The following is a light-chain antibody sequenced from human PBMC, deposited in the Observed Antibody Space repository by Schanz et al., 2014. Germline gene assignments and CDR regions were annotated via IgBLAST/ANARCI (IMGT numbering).Light chain of an antibody. CDR2: ANN. Sequence: QSVLTQPPSASGTPGQRVTISCSGSSSNIGSISVNWYQQFPGTAPKLLIYANNQRPSGVPARFSGSKSGTSASLAISGLQSEDEAVYYCSSYAGSNNLVFGGGTKLTVL. V-gene: IGLV1-44*01. J-gene: IGLJ2*01. CDR3: SSYAGSNNLV. CDR1: SSNIGSIS.